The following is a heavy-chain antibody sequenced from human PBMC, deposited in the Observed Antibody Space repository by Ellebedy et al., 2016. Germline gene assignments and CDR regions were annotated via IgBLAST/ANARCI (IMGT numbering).Heavy chain of an antibody. CDR3: ARLRGWGKGFDD. D-gene: IGHD6-19*01. CDR1: GYTFTSYA. V-gene: IGHV1-3*01. CDR2: INAGNGNT. J-gene: IGHJ4*02. Sequence: ASVKVSXKASGYTFTSYAIHWVRQAPGQRLEWMGWINAGNGNTKYSQNFQGRVTITRDTSASTAYMELSSLRSEDTAVYYCARLRGWGKGFDDWGQGTLVTVSS.